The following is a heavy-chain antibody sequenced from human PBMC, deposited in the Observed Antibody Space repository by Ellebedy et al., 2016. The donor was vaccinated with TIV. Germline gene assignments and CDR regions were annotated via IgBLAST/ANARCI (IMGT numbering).Heavy chain of an antibody. D-gene: IGHD3-10*01. CDR2: ISGSGGST. J-gene: IGHJ5*02. CDR3: AKGVGSGSVIVWFDP. Sequence: GGSLRLSXAASGFTFSSYAMSWVRQAPGKGLEWVSAISGSGGSTYYADSVKGRFTISRDNSKNTLYLQMNSLRAEDTAVYYCAKGVGSGSVIVWFDPWGQGTLVTVSS. V-gene: IGHV3-23*01. CDR1: GFTFSSYA.